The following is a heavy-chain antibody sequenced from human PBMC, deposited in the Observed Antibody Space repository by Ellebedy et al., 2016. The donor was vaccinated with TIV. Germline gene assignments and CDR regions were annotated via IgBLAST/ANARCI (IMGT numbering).Heavy chain of an antibody. V-gene: IGHV4-59*08. Sequence: SETLSLTCTVSGDSVSNFYWSWIRQPPGKGLEWIGYIYDYIGTTNYNPSLKSRVTISVDTSTNQVSLKLTSVTAADTAVYYCARLNLVRGVTGPNFDSWGQGTLVTVSA. D-gene: IGHD3-10*01. CDR1: GDSVSNFY. J-gene: IGHJ4*02. CDR3: ARLNLVRGVTGPNFDS. CDR2: IYDYIGTT.